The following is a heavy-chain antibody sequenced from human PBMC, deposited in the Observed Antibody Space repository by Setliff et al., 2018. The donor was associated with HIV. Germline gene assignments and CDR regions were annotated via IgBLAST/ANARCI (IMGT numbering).Heavy chain of an antibody. Sequence: TSETLSLTCVVSGDSIDNKYYWAWIRQPPGRGLEWIGTVYHTGTAYYNSSLKSRVAISIDTSNSRFSLRLYSVTAADTAMYYCARQNYYDISGYYERPLDFDYWGQGTLVTVSS. J-gene: IGHJ4*02. V-gene: IGHV4-38-2*01. D-gene: IGHD3-22*01. CDR1: GDSIDNKYY. CDR2: VYHTGTA. CDR3: ARQNYYDISGYYERPLDFDY.